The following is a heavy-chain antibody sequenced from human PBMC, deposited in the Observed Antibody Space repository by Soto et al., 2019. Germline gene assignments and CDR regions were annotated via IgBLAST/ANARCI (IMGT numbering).Heavy chain of an antibody. D-gene: IGHD5-12*01. J-gene: IGHJ4*02. Sequence: GGSLRLSCAASGFTSSEYYVDWVRQAPGKGLEWVARRRDKARSYTTEYAASVKGRFIISRDDSKNSVYLQMSRLQTEDTAVYYCTRSSSGYGNFDYWGQGTLVTVSS. V-gene: IGHV3-72*01. CDR2: RRDKARSYTT. CDR3: TRSSSGYGNFDY. CDR1: GFTSSEYY.